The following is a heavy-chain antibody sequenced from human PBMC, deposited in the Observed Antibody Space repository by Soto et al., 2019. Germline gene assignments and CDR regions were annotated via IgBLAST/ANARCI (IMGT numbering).Heavy chain of an antibody. J-gene: IGHJ4*02. V-gene: IGHV4-34*01. Sequence: SETLSLTCAVYGGSFSGYYWSWIRQPPGKGLEWIGEINHSGSTNYNPSLKSRVTISVDTSKNQFSLKLSSVTAADTAVYYCARGPHYDYIWGSYRPLDYWGQGTLVTVSS. CDR3: ARGPHYDYIWGSYRPLDY. CDR1: GGSFSGYY. CDR2: INHSGST. D-gene: IGHD3-16*02.